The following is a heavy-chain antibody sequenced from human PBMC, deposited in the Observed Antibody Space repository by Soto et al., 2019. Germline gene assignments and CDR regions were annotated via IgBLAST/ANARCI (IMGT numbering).Heavy chain of an antibody. D-gene: IGHD2-2*01. CDR1: GGSISSGGYS. CDR3: VKVPAR. J-gene: IGHJ4*01. V-gene: IGHV4-30-2*01. Sequence: QMQLQESGSGLVKPSQTLSLTCAVSGGSISSGGYSWSWIRQPPGKGLEWIGYIYHSGSTYYNPSSRSLVIASGDRSKNQFSLKLSSVTAADADVYYCVKVPARWCHGTQVTVSS. CDR2: IYHSGST.